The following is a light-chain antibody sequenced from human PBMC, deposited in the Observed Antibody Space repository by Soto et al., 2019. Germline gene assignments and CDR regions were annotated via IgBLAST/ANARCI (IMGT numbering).Light chain of an antibody. Sequence: ETVLTQSPGTVSLSPGERATLSCTTSQSVRSNYLAWYQQKPGQAPRLLIYGVFSRATGIPDRFSGSGSGTEFTLIISGLEPEDSAVYYCQHYDGSPRTFGQGTKLEI. CDR2: GVF. CDR1: QSVRSNY. CDR3: QHYDGSPRT. J-gene: IGKJ2*01. V-gene: IGKV3-20*01.